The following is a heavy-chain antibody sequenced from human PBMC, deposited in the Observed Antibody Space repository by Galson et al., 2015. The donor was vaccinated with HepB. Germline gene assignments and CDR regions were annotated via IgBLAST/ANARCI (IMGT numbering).Heavy chain of an antibody. CDR1: GYTFTNYA. Sequence: SVKVSCKASGYTFTNYAMNWVRQAPGQGLEWMGWITTDTGNPTYAQGFTGRFVFSLDTSVSTAYLQISSLKAEDTAVYYCARGGGRFWGSYRTTSPFDYWGQGTLVTVSS. J-gene: IGHJ4*02. V-gene: IGHV7-4-1*02. CDR2: ITTDTGNP. D-gene: IGHD3-16*02. CDR3: ARGGGRFWGSYRTTSPFDY.